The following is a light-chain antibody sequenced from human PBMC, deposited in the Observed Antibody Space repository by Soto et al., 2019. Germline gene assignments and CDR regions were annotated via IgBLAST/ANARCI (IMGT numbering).Light chain of an antibody. CDR2: GVT. Sequence: QSALTQPASVSGSPGQSITISCTGTTSDIGAYNFVSWYQHHPDKAPKLIIYGVTNRPSGVSNRFSGSKSANTASLTISGLQTEDEAHYYCSSYTSSTTSVVFGGGTKLTVL. CDR3: SSYTSSTTSVV. V-gene: IGLV2-14*01. CDR1: TSDIGAYNF. J-gene: IGLJ2*01.